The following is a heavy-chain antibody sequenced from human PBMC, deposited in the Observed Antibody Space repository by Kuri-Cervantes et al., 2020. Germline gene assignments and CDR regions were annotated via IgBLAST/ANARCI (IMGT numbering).Heavy chain of an antibody. CDR2: MNPNSGNT. V-gene: IGHV1-8*02. CDR1: GYTFTYRY. D-gene: IGHD3-3*01. CDR3: ARDVQPLDFVGAPTAMRYYYYYMDV. J-gene: IGHJ6*03. Sequence: ASVKVSCKASGYTFTYRYLHWVRQAPGQALEWMGWMNPNSGNTGYAQKFQGRVTMTRNTSISTAYMELSSLRSEDTAVYYCARDVQPLDFVGAPTAMRYYYYYMDVWGKGTTVTVSS.